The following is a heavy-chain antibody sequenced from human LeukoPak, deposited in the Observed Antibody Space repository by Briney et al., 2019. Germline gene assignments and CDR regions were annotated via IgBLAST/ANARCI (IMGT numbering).Heavy chain of an antibody. CDR2: ISGSGGST. Sequence: PGGSLRLSCAASGFTFSSYAMSWVRQAPGKGLEWVSAISGSGGSTYYADSVKGRFTISRDNSKNTLYLQMNSLRAEDTAVYYCAKGHWAYSSSWYGGIWFDYWGQGTLVTVSS. V-gene: IGHV3-23*01. CDR1: GFTFSSYA. D-gene: IGHD6-13*01. CDR3: AKGHWAYSSSWYGGIWFDY. J-gene: IGHJ4*02.